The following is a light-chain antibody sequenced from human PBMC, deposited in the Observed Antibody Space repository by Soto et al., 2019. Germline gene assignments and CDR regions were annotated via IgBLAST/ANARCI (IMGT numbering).Light chain of an antibody. CDR3: QQYGSSPWT. Sequence: ELVLTQSPDTLSLSPGERATLSCRAGQRTDSLLAWYQQKPGQAPRLLIYDASYRATGVPDRFIGGGSGTHFTLTITSLEPEDFAVYYCQQYGSSPWTFGQGTKVEIK. CDR2: DAS. V-gene: IGKV3-20*01. CDR1: QRTDSL. J-gene: IGKJ1*01.